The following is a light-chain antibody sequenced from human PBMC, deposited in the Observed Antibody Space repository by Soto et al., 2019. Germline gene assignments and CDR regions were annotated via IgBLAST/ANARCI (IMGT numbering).Light chain of an antibody. V-gene: IGLV2-23*02. J-gene: IGLJ1*01. Sequence: SGLTQPASVSGSPGQSITISCTGTNSDLGTYNLVSWYQQHPGKAPKTIIYEVTKRPSGASKRFSGSKSGNTASLTISGLQAEDEADYYCCSYVGSNIFYVFGTGTKVT. CDR3: CSYVGSNIFYV. CDR2: EVT. CDR1: NSDLGTYNL.